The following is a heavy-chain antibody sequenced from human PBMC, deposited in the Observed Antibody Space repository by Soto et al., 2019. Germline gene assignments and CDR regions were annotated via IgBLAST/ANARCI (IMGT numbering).Heavy chain of an antibody. Sequence: QVQLVQSGAEVKKPGSSVRVSCKASGDTFSFYSINWVRQAPGLGLEWMGRINPILSMSNYAQRFQGRVTVNAEESTRTAYMELSSLRSEDTAMYYCASSYGSGYRAFDYWGQGALVTVSS. CDR3: ASSYGSGYRAFDY. CDR1: GDTFSFYS. D-gene: IGHD3-10*01. CDR2: INPILSMS. J-gene: IGHJ4*02. V-gene: IGHV1-69*02.